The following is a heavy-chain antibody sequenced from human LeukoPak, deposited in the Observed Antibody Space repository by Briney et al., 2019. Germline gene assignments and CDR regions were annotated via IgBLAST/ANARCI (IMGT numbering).Heavy chain of an antibody. CDR2: IKQDGRDK. CDR1: GFTLSSYW. D-gene: IGHD6-19*01. J-gene: IGHJ5*02. CDR3: ARYATSSGSRWLEP. Sequence: PGGALRLSCVASGFTLSSYWMSWVRQAPGKGVEGVAHIKQDGRDKNYVDSVKRRFTISRDNPKNSLYLQMNSLRAEDTAVYYCARYATSSGSRWLEPWGQGTLVTVSS. V-gene: IGHV3-7*01.